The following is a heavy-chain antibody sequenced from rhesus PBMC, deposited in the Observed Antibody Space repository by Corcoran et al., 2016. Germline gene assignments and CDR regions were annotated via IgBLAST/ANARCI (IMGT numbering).Heavy chain of an antibody. CDR3: ARDRAAAGRFDY. CDR2: IYGSRGST. CDR1: GGSISGGYD. V-gene: IGHV4-76*01. D-gene: IGHD6-31*01. J-gene: IGHJ4*01. Sequence: QVQLQESGPGVVKPSETLSLTCAVSGGSISGGYDWSWIRQPPGKGREWIGYIYGSRGSTNYNPSLKNRVTMLKDASKNEFSLKLSSVTAVDTAVYYCARDRAAAGRFDYWGQGVLVTVSS.